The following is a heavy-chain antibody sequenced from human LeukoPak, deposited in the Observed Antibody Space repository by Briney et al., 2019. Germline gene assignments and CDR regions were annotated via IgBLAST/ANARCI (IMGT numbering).Heavy chain of an antibody. CDR1: GYTFSGSY. J-gene: IGHJ4*02. D-gene: IGHD3-10*01. CDR2: INPNRGDT. CDR3: ARDRHYYGSGSYYNLYYFDY. V-gene: IGHV1-2*06. Sequence: GASVKVSCKASGYTFSGSYIHWVRQAPGQGLEWMGRINPNRGDTNFAQTFQGRVTMTRDTSISTAYMELSRLRSDDTAVYYCARDRHYYGSGSYYNLYYFDYWGQGTLVTVSS.